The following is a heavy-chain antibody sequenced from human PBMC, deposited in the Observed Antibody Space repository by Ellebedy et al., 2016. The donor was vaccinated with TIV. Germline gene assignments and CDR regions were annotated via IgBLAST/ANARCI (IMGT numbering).Heavy chain of an antibody. V-gene: IGHV3-74*01. Sequence: GESLKISXAASGFTFSSYWMHWVRQAPGKGLVWVSRINSDGSSTSYADSVKGRFTISRDNAKNTLYLQMNSLRAEDTAVYYCARDHDPGHYYDSSGSLWHYYYGMDVWGQGTTVTVSS. CDR1: GFTFSSYW. CDR3: ARDHDPGHYYDSSGSLWHYYYGMDV. J-gene: IGHJ6*02. CDR2: INSDGSST. D-gene: IGHD3-22*01.